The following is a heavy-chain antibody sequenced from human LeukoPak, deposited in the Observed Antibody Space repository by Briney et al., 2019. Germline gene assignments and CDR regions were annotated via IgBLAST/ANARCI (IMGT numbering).Heavy chain of an antibody. CDR2: ISYDGSNK. J-gene: IGHJ6*04. D-gene: IGHD2-2*01. CDR1: GFTFSSYA. Sequence: PGGSLRLSCAASGFTFSSYAMHWVRQAPGKGLEWVAVISYDGSNKYYADSVKGRFTISRDNSKNTLYLQMNSPRAEDTAVYYCARDGRYCSSTSCLYYYYGMDVWGKGTTVTVSS. V-gene: IGHV3-30*04. CDR3: ARDGRYCSSTSCLYYYYGMDV.